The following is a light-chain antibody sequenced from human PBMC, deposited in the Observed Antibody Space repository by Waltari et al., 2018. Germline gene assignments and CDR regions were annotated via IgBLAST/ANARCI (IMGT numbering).Light chain of an antibody. V-gene: IGLV2-14*01. CDR3: SSYTSSSTLV. J-gene: IGLJ2*01. Sequence: SALTQPASVSGSPGPSITISCPGTSSDVGGYDYVYWYQQHPGKAPKLMLYDASKRPSGVSNRFSGSKSGNTASLTISGLQAEDEADYYCSSYTSSSTLVFGGGTKLTVL. CDR2: DAS. CDR1: SSDVGGYDY.